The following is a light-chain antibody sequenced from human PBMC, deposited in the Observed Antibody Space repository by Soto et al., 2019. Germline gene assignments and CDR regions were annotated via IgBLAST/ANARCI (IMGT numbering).Light chain of an antibody. CDR3: QQGGT. V-gene: IGKV3-11*01. J-gene: IGKJ5*01. CDR2: DAS. CDR1: QSVNSY. Sequence: EIVLTQSPATLSLSPGERATLSCRASQSVNSYLAWYQQKPGQAPRLLIYDASNRATGIAARFSGSGSGTDFTLTISSLEPKDFAVYYCQQGGTFGQGTRLEIK.